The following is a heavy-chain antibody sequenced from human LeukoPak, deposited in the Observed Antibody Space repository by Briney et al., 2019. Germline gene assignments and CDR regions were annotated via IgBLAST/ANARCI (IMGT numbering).Heavy chain of an antibody. CDR2: ISRGGTTI. V-gene: IGHV3-48*03. J-gene: IGHJ3*02. D-gene: IGHD3-22*01. CDR1: GFTFSSYE. Sequence: PGGSLRLSCAASGFTFSSYEMNWVRQAPGKGLEWLSYISRGGTTIYYADSVKGRFTISRDNAKNSLYLQMNSLRAEDTAVYYCTRGGSSSYKYNAFDMWGQGTMVTVSS. CDR3: TRGGSSSYKYNAFDM.